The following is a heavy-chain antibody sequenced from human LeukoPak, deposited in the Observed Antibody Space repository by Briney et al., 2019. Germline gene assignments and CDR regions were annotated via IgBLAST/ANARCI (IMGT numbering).Heavy chain of an antibody. Sequence: GGSLRLSCEASGFTFNTYSMNWARQAPGKGLGWVSSIDSSGGYMFYADSVKGRFIISRDNAKNSLYLQMNSLRAEDTAVYYCARGAITMIVAAMGDWGQGTLVTVSS. J-gene: IGHJ4*02. D-gene: IGHD3-22*01. V-gene: IGHV3-21*01. CDR1: GFTFNTYS. CDR3: ARGAITMIVAAMGD. CDR2: IDSSGGYM.